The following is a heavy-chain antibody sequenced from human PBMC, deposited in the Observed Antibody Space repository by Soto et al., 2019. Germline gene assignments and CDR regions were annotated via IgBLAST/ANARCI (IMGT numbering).Heavy chain of an antibody. CDR2: IYYTGST. Sequence: SETLSLTCTVSGGSFSSGDYYWSWVRQPPGKGLEWIGYIYYTGSTFNNPSLKSRVSISIDTSKNQFSLKLSSVTAADTAVYYCARTEVGYSSGWYPHWGQGTLVTVSS. D-gene: IGHD6-19*01. V-gene: IGHV4-30-4*02. CDR1: GGSFSSGDYY. J-gene: IGHJ4*02. CDR3: ARTEVGYSSGWYPH.